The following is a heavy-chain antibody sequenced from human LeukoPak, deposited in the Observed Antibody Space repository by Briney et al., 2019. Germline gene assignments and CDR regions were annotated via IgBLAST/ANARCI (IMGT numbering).Heavy chain of an antibody. CDR2: ISVSTSNT. CDR3: ARGLLQNWGVLDY. V-gene: IGHV1-18*01. D-gene: IGHD3-16*01. Sequence: ASVKVSCKASGYNFPNYGINWVRQAPGQGLDWMGWISVSTSNTNYAQKFHDRVTMTTDTSTSTAYMELRSLRSDDTAVYYCARGLLQNWGVLDYWGQGTLVTVSS. CDR1: GYNFPNYG. J-gene: IGHJ4*02.